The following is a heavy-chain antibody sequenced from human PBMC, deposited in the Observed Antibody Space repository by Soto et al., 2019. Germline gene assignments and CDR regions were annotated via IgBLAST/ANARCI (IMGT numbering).Heavy chain of an antibody. CDR3: AKEGRSYDDFWSGSIGSFDI. CDR1: GFTFKNHA. D-gene: IGHD3-3*01. J-gene: IGHJ3*02. Sequence: QGQLVESGGDAVQPGGSLRLSCVGSGFTFKNHAMHWVRLAPGQGLEWVAYISYDGSNKAYGDSVQGRFTISRDNSKNTVILQMNSLRGEDTGVFHCAKEGRSYDDFWSGSIGSFDIWGRGTTVTVSS. V-gene: IGHV3-30*02. CDR2: ISYDGSNK.